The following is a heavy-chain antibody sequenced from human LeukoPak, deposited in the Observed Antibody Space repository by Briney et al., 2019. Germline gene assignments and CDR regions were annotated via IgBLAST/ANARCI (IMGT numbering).Heavy chain of an antibody. J-gene: IGHJ4*02. V-gene: IGHV1-18*01. CDR1: GYPFTRYG. Sequence: ASVKVSCKASGYPFTRYGISWVRQAPGQGLEWMGWINPDNGNTKYAQKFQGRVTMTTDTSTSAAHMELRSLRSDDTAVYYCATYYCSTTSCYPYFFDYWGQGTLVTVSS. CDR3: ATYYCSTTSCYPYFFDY. D-gene: IGHD2-2*01. CDR2: INPDNGNT.